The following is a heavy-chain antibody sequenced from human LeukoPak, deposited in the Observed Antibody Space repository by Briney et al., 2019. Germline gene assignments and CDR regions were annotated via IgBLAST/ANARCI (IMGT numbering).Heavy chain of an antibody. V-gene: IGHV1-2*02. J-gene: IGHJ4*02. D-gene: IGHD5-12*01. Sequence: GASVKVSCKAFGYTFTGYAIHWVRQAPGQGLEWMGWINPEKRDTGYAHKFQGRVTMTSDTSISTAYMELSSLRSDDTAVYYCAKKVRGRSHPLDFWGQGTLVTVPS. CDR3: AKKVRGRSHPLDF. CDR2: INPEKRDT. CDR1: GYTFTGYA.